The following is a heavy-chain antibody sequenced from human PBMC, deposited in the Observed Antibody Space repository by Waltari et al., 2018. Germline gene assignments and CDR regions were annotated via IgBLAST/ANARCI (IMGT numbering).Heavy chain of an antibody. CDR2: ISRSGEMR. J-gene: IGHJ3*02. CDR3: ARNLRPSAFDK. V-gene: IGHV3-48*03. Sequence: VESGGGLVQPGRSVRLSCAASGFAFKTAEMQWVRQAPGKGLQWLAYISRSGEMRHYPASLQGRFAVSRDNINNFVYLEVNNLSVEDTAVYYCARNLRPSAFDKWGQGTLVTVSS. D-gene: IGHD3-9*01. CDR1: GFAFKTAE.